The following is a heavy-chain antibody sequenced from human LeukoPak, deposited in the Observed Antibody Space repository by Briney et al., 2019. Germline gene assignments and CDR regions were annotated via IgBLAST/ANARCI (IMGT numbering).Heavy chain of an antibody. CDR3: ARRLYVVRGAPNNRYFDF. D-gene: IGHD3-10*01. V-gene: IGHV3-23*01. Sequence: GGSLRLSCAASGFTFSSYAMSWVRQAPGKGLEWVSGVSATGGSTYYADSVKGRFTISRDNSMNTVSLHMNSLSAEDTALYYCARRLYVVRGAPNNRYFDFWGLGTLVTVSS. CDR2: VSATGGST. CDR1: GFTFSSYA. J-gene: IGHJ4*02.